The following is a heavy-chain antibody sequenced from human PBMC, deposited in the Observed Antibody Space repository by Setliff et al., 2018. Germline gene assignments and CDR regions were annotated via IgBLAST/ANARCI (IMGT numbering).Heavy chain of an antibody. CDR2: VTIYNGNT. Sequence: ASVKVSCKASGYTFNNYGVAWVRQAPGQGLDWMGWVTIYNGNTKYAQNLQGRLTLTTDRSTSTVYMELGSLTTDDTAVYYCARVESMVRGKNILRHFDYWGQGIQVTVSS. V-gene: IGHV1-18*01. CDR1: GYTFNNYG. D-gene: IGHD3-10*01. J-gene: IGHJ4*02. CDR3: ARVESMVRGKNILRHFDY.